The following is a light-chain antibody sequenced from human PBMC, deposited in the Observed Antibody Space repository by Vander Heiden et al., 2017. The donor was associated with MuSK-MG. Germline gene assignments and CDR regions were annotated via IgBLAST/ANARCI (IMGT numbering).Light chain of an antibody. J-gene: IGKJ5*01. CDR2: DAS. Sequence: DIQMTQSPSSLSASVGDRVTITCQASQDISNYLNWYQQKPGKAPKLLIYDASNLETGVQSRFSGSGSGTDFTFTISSLQPEDIATYYCQQYDNRTFGQGTRLEIK. CDR3: QQYDNRT. V-gene: IGKV1-33*01. CDR1: QDISNY.